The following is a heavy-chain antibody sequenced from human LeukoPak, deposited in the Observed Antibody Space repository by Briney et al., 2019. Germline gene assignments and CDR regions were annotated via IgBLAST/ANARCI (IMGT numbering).Heavy chain of an antibody. CDR1: GFTFRSYS. J-gene: IGHJ4*02. CDR2: ISSSSSYI. D-gene: IGHD2-21*02. V-gene: IGHV3-21*01. Sequence: GGSLRLSCAASGFTFRSYSMNWVRQAPGKGLEWVSSISSSSSYIYYEDSVKGRFTISRDNAKNSLYLQMNSLTAEDTAVYYCARDTDPYCGGDCDRDYWGQGTLVTVSS. CDR3: ARDTDPYCGGDCDRDY.